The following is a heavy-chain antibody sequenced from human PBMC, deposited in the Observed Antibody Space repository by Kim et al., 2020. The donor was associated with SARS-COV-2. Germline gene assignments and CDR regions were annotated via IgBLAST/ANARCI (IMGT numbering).Heavy chain of an antibody. Sequence: GGSLRLSCAASGFTVSSNYMSWVRQAPGKGLEWVSVIYSGGSTYYADSVKGRFTISRDNSKNTLYLQMNSLRAEDTAVYYCARAGRSCSSTSCYLRAAVQLWDNYYYGMDVWGQGTTVTVSS. J-gene: IGHJ6*02. CDR2: IYSGGST. CDR3: ARAGRSCSSTSCYLRAAVQLWDNYYYGMDV. D-gene: IGHD2-2*01. V-gene: IGHV3-66*01. CDR1: GFTVSSNY.